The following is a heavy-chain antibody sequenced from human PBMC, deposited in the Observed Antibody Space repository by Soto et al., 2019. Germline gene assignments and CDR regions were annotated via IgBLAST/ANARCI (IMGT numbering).Heavy chain of an antibody. J-gene: IGHJ6*02. CDR3: AKDRRPNYYYGMDV. V-gene: IGHV3-30*18. Sequence: QVQLVESGGGVVQPARSLRLSCAASGFTFSSYGMHWVRQAPGKGLEWVAVISYDGSNKYYGDSVKGRFTISRDNSKNTLYLQMNSLRAEDTAVYYFAKDRRPNYYYGMDVWGQGTTVTVSS. CDR1: GFTFSSYG. D-gene: IGHD6-25*01. CDR2: ISYDGSNK.